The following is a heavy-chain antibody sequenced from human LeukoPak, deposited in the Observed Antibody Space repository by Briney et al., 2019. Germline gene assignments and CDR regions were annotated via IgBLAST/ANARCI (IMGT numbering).Heavy chain of an antibody. CDR3: ASRFLTGYYNGDAFDI. J-gene: IGHJ3*02. Sequence: ASVKVSCKASGYTFTSYDINWVRQATGQGLEWMGWMNPNSGNTGYAQKFQGRVTMTRNTSISTAYMELSRLRSDDTAVYYCASRFLTGYYNGDAFDIWGQGTMVTVSS. CDR2: MNPNSGNT. V-gene: IGHV1-8*01. CDR1: GYTFTSYD. D-gene: IGHD3-9*01.